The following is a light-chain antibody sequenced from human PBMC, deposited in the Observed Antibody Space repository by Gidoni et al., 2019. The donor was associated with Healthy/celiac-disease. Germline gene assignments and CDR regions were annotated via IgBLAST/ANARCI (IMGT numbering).Light chain of an antibody. CDR1: QSISTW. CDR2: KAS. Sequence: IPMPQSPFTLSASVGDRVTITCRASQSISTWLAWYQQKPGKAPKLLIYKASSLESGVPSRFSGSGSGTEFTLTISSLQPDDFATYYCQQYNTYRVTFGGGTKVEIK. J-gene: IGKJ4*01. CDR3: QQYNTYRVT. V-gene: IGKV1-5*03.